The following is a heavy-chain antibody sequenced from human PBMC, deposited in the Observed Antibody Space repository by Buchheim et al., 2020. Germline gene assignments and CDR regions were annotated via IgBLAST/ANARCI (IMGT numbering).Heavy chain of an antibody. V-gene: IGHV3-30*18. J-gene: IGHJ4*02. CDR2: ISYDGSNK. CDR3: AKDQSDYDFWSGSDGFQYFDY. CDR1: GFTFSSYG. D-gene: IGHD3-3*01. Sequence: QVQLVESGRGVVQPGRSLRLSCAASGFTFSSYGMHWVRQAPGKGLEWVAVISYDGSNKYYADSVKGRFTISRDNSKNTLYLQMNSLRAEDTAVYYCAKDQSDYDFWSGSDGFQYFDYWGQGTL.